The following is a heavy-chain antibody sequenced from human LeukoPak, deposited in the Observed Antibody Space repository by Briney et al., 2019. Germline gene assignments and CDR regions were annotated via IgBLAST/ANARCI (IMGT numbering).Heavy chain of an antibody. J-gene: IGHJ5*02. CDR2: ISAYNGNT. CDR3: ARDYGRDSNYWFDP. V-gene: IGHV1-18*01. Sequence: ASVKVSCKASGYTFTSYDISRVRQAPGQGLEWMGWISAYNGNTNYAQKLQGRVTMTTDTSTSTAYMELRSLRSDDTAVYYCARDYGRDSNYWFDPWGQGTLVTVSS. CDR1: GYTFTSYD. D-gene: IGHD4-11*01.